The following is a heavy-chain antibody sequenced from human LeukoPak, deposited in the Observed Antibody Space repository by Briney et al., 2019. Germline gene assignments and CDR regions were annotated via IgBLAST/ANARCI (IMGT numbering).Heavy chain of an antibody. D-gene: IGHD6-13*01. J-gene: IGHJ6*02. CDR3: ARGGAGIAAAGRGMDV. V-gene: IGHV4-59*01. Sequence: SETLSLTCTVSGASINSGYWSWIRQPPGKGLEWIGLIHHTGSTEYNPSLESLVSMSVDTSTSQLSLKVTSVTAAETAVYFCARGGAGIAAAGRGMDVWGQGTTVTVSS. CDR2: IHHTGST. CDR1: GASINSGY.